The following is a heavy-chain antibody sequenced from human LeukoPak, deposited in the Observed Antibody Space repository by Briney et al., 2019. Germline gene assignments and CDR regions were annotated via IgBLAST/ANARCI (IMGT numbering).Heavy chain of an antibody. J-gene: IGHJ5*01. CDR1: GFTFSSYA. V-gene: IGHV3-23*01. D-gene: IGHD3/OR15-3a*01. CDR2: ISGSGGST. CDR3: ARENVEYYDDSTGCDS. Sequence: GGSLRLSCAASGFTFSSYAMSWVRQAPGKGLEWVSAISGSGGSTYYADSVKGRFTISRDNSKNTLYLQMNSLRAEDTAVYYCARENVEYYDDSTGCDSWGQGTLVTVSS.